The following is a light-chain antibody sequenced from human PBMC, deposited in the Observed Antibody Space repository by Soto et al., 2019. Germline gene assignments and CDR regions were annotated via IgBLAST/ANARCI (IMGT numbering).Light chain of an antibody. V-gene: IGKV3-15*01. J-gene: IGKJ2*01. CDR3: QQYNNWPPIT. CDR2: GAS. CDR1: QSVSSN. Sequence: EVVMTQSPATLSVSPGERATISCRASQSVSSNLAWYQQKPGQAPRLLIYGASTRATGIPARFSGSGSGTEFPLTISSLQSEDFASYYCQQYNNWPPITFGQGTKLEIK.